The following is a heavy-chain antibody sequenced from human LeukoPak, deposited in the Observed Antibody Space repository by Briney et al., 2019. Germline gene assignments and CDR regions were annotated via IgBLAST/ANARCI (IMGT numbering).Heavy chain of an antibody. CDR1: GFTVSSNY. V-gene: IGHV3-66*01. CDR3: ARVQGGGQPSWY. Sequence: PGVSLRLSGSASGFTVSSNYMCWVRQAPAKGLDWVSVIYSETGTYYADSVKGRFTISRDNSKNTLYLQLNSLRAEDTAVYYCARVQGGGQPSWYWGQGTLVTVSS. CDR2: IYSETGT. J-gene: IGHJ4*02. D-gene: IGHD2-15*01.